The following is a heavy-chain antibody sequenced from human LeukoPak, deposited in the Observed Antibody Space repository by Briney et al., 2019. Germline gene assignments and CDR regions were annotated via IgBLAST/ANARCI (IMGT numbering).Heavy chain of an antibody. CDR2: IWYDGSEK. Sequence: QSERSLRLSCAASGFTFSTYAMHWVRQAPGKGLEWVAMIWYDGSEKYYGDSVKGRFTISRDNSKNTLFLQMNSLRAEDTAVYYCARDRDSRTYYIEYWGQGTLVTVSS. J-gene: IGHJ4*02. CDR3: ARDRDSRTYYIEY. V-gene: IGHV3-33*01. D-gene: IGHD3-22*01. CDR1: GFTFSTYA.